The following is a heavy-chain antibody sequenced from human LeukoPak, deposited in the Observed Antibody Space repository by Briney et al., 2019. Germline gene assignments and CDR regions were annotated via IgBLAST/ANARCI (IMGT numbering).Heavy chain of an antibody. CDR1: GYSISDGHY. CDR2: MYYSGNT. D-gene: IGHD3-22*01. J-gene: IGHJ6*03. Sequence: SETLSLTCAVSGYSISDGHYWGWIRQPPRKGLEWIATMYYSGNTYYNPSLKSRVSISVDTSKDQFSLRLNSVTAADTAVYYCARSGCVYYSCFYYSYFVDVGGKGTSVTVSS. CDR3: ARSGCVYYSCFYYSYFVDV. V-gene: IGHV4-38-2*01.